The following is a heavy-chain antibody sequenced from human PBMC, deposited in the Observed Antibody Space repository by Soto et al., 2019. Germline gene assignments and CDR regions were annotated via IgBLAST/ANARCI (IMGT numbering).Heavy chain of an antibody. CDR3: ARDYSSSWYAYYYGMDV. CDR1: GFTFSSYA. J-gene: IGHJ6*02. Sequence: PGGSLRLSCAASGFTFSSYAMHWVRQAPGKGLEWVAVISYDGSNKYYADSVKGRFTISRDNSKNTLYLQMNSLRAEDTAVYYCARDYSSSWYAYYYGMDVWGQGTTVTVS. D-gene: IGHD6-13*01. CDR2: ISYDGSNK. V-gene: IGHV3-30-3*01.